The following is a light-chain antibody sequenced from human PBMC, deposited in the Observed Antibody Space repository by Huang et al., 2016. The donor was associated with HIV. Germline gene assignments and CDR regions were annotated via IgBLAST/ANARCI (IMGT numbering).Light chain of an antibody. V-gene: IGKV3-15*01. CDR2: AAS. J-gene: IGKJ3*01. Sequence: ETVMTQSPVTLSVSPGDRASLSCRSSQIVSSHLAWYQQKPGQAPRLLIYAASTWATGVPARFRGSGAGTEFTLTISTLQSEDSAVYYCQQYNDFRSTFGPGTRVEIK. CDR1: QIVSSH. CDR3: QQYNDFRST.